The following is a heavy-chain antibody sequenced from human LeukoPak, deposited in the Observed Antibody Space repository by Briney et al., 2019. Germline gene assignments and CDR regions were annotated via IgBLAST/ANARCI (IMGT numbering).Heavy chain of an antibody. V-gene: IGHV4-34*01. J-gene: IGHJ4*02. D-gene: IGHD2-2*01. CDR2: INHSGST. CDR1: GGSFSGYY. CDR3: ARRVNCSSTSCRATKLDY. Sequence: SSETLSLTCAVYGGSFSGYYWSWIRQPPGKGLEWIGEINHSGSTNYNPSLKSRVTISVDTSKNQFSLKLSSVTAADTAVYYCARRVNCSSTSCRATKLDYWGQGTLVTVSS.